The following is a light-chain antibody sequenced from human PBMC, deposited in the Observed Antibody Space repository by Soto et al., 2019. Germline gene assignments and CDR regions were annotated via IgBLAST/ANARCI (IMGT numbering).Light chain of an antibody. CDR2: AAS. CDR1: QGISNA. V-gene: IGKV1-27*01. Sequence: DIQMTQSPSTLSASVGDIVTITCRASQGISNALAWYQQRPGKVPKLLMYAASTLQSGVPSRFSGSGSGTDFTLTISSLQPEDVATYYCQKYDSAPTFGQGTKVDIK. J-gene: IGKJ1*01. CDR3: QKYDSAPT.